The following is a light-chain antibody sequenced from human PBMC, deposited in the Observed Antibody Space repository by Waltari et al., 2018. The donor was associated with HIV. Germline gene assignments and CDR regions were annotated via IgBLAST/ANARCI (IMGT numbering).Light chain of an antibody. Sequence: AIQLTQSPSSLSASVGDRVTFTCRTSQAITSSLAWYQQQPGKPPKLLIFDASTLESWVPSRFSGSGSGTDFTLTISSLQPEDFATYYCQQFNLYPLTFGGGTKVEI. CDR2: DAS. J-gene: IGKJ4*01. CDR1: QAITSS. V-gene: IGKV1-13*02. CDR3: QQFNLYPLT.